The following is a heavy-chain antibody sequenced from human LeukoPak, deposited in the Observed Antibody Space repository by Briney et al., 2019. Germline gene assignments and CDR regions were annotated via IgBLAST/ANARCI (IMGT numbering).Heavy chain of an antibody. Sequence: GRSLRLSCAASGFTFDDYAMHWVRQAPGKGLEWVSGISWNSGSIGYADSVKGRFTISRDNAKNSLYLQMNSLRAEDTALYYCAKXXGGNPPGGVYYYYMDVWGKGTTVTVSS. CDR2: ISWNSGSI. D-gene: IGHD4-23*01. V-gene: IGHV3-9*01. CDR1: GFTFDDYA. CDR3: AKXXGGNPPGGVYYYYMDV. J-gene: IGHJ6*03.